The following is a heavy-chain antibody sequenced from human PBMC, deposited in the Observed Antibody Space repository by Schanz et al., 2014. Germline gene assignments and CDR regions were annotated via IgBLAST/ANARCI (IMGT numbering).Heavy chain of an antibody. CDR2: INPSGGST. CDR1: GYTFTSYY. V-gene: IGHV1-46*01. D-gene: IGHD3-3*01. CDR3: VTEKRMESGTWAKAFDI. Sequence: QVQLVQSGAEVKKPGASVKVSCKASGYTFTSYYMHWVRQAPGQGLEWMGIINPSGGSTSYAQKFQGRFTMTRDTSTTTVYMELSSLRSDDTAMYYCVTEKRMESGTWAKAFDIWGQGTRVTVSS. J-gene: IGHJ3*02.